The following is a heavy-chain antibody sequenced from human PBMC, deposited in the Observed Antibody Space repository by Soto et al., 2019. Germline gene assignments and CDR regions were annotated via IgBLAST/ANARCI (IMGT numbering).Heavy chain of an antibody. CDR3: ATSELAPPMELDY. CDR1: GDTFINYG. D-gene: IGHD1-1*01. J-gene: IGHJ4*02. V-gene: IGHV1-69*01. CDR2: IIPIFGTA. Sequence: QVKLVQSGAELKKPGSSVNVSCKASGDTFINYGITWVRQAPGHGLEWMGGIIPIFGTANYAHQFQDRVTITADESTSTAYMELSRLRNEDTAVYYCATSELAPPMELDYWGQGTLVTVSS.